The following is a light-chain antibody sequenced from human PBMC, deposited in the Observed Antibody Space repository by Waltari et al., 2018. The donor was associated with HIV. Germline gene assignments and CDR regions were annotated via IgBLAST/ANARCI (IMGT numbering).Light chain of an antibody. V-gene: IGLV7-43*01. CDR3: LLYFGGRQPSWV. CDR2: SGT. J-gene: IGLJ3*02. CDR1: TGAVTGSSY. Sequence: VVTQESSLTVSPGGTVTLTCASSTGAVTGSSYASWFQQRPGQTPRPLIFSGTRRHSWSPDHFSGSLLGDKAALTLSAVQPEDEADYYCLLYFGGRQPSWVFGGGTKLTVL.